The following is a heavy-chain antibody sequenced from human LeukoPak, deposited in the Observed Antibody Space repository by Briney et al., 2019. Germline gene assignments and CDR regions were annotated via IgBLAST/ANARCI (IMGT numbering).Heavy chain of an antibody. CDR3: ARDTERWITIWDY. V-gene: IGHV3-30-3*01. J-gene: IGHJ4*02. Sequence: GGSLRLSCAASGFTFNNHPMHWVRQSPGKGLEWLAVISYDGSDKYYADSVKGRFTISRDNSKNTLYLQMNSLRAEDTAVYYCARDTERWITIWDYWGQGTLVTVSS. CDR2: ISYDGSDK. D-gene: IGHD3-3*01. CDR1: GFTFNNHP.